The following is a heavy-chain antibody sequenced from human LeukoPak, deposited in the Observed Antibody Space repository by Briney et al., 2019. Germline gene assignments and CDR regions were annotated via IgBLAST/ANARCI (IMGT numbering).Heavy chain of an antibody. J-gene: IGHJ5*02. CDR2: INPNSGGT. D-gene: IGHD2-15*01. CDR3: ARGDCSVSGCHGGNWFDP. Sequence: ASVTVSCKASGYTFTGYNIHWVRQAPGQGLEWMGWINPNSGGTKYAQSFQGRVTMTRDTSSSTAHMELSRLRSDDTAVYYCARGDCSVSGCHGGNWFDPWGQGTLVTVSS. CDR1: GYTFTGYN. V-gene: IGHV1-2*02.